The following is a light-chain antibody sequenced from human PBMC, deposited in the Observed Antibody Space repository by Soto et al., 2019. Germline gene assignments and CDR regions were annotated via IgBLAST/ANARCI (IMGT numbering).Light chain of an antibody. CDR3: QQSYSTLWT. V-gene: IGKV3-11*01. J-gene: IGKJ1*01. CDR1: QSVAGH. CDR2: DAS. Sequence: EFLLTQSPATLSLSPGERATLSCRASQSVAGHLAWYQQKPGQAPSLLIYDASKRATGIPARFSGSGSGTDFTLTISSLQPEDFATYYCQQSYSTLWTFGQGTKVEIK.